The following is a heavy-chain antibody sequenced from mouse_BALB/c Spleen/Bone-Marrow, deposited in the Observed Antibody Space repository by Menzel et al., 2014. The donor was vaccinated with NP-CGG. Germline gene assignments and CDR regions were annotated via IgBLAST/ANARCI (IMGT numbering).Heavy chain of an antibody. J-gene: IGHJ3*01. CDR1: GYTFTSYS. Sequence: QVQLQQSGAELVKPGASVKMSCKASGYTFTSYSMHWVEQTPGQGLEWIGTFYPGDGDTSYNQKFKGKATLTADTFSSTAYMQLSSLTSEDSAVYYCARGWLITYWGQGTLVTVSA. CDR2: FYPGDGDT. V-gene: IGHV1-12*01. D-gene: IGHD1-1*02. CDR3: ARGWLITY.